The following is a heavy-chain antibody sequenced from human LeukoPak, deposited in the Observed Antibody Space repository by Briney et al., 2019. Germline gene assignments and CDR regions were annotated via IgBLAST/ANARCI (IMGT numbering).Heavy chain of an antibody. D-gene: IGHD1-1*01. CDR2: ISSDNTYI. Sequence: GGSLRLSCAGSGFSFSSYSMNWVRQAPGKGLEWVSSISSDNTYIYHSDSVKGRFTISRDNSKNSLYLQTNSLTVEDTAVYYCAGNDFTQNLGYCVDYWGQGTLVTVSS. CDR3: AGNDFTQNLGYCVDY. CDR1: GFSFSSYS. J-gene: IGHJ4*02. V-gene: IGHV3-21*01.